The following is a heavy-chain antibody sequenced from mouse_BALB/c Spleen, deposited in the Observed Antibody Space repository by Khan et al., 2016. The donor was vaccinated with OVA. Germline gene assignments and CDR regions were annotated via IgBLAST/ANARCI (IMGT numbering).Heavy chain of an antibody. V-gene: IGHV1S41*01. CDR1: AYTFTSYW. CDR3: ARENYYGSSRYAMDY. Sequence: DLVKPGASVKLSCKASAYTFTSYWINWIKQRPGQGLEWIGRIAPGSGSTYYNEMFKGRSTLTVDTSSNTAYIQLSSLSSEDSAVYFCARENYYGSSRYAMDYWGQGTSVTVSS. D-gene: IGHD1-1*01. J-gene: IGHJ4*01. CDR2: IAPGSGST.